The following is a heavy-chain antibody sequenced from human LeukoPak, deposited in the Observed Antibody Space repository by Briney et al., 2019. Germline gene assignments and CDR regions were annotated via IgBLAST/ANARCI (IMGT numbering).Heavy chain of an antibody. CDR1: GFTFSSYG. D-gene: IGHD3-22*01. J-gene: IGHJ5*02. CDR3: AKSGGPRYYYDSSGYYYSWFDP. CDR2: IRYDGSNK. Sequence: PGGSLRLSCAASGFTFSSYGMHWVRQAPGKALEWVAFIRYDGSNKYYADSVKGRFTISRDNSKNTLYLQMNSLRAGDTAVYYCAKSGGPRYYYDSSGYYYSWFDPWGQGTLVTVSS. V-gene: IGHV3-30*02.